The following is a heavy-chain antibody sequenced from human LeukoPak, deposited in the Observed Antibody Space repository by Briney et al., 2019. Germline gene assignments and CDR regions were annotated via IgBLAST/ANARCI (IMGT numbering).Heavy chain of an antibody. Sequence: PGGALRLSCAASGFTFSSYAMSWVRQAPGKGLEWVSAISGSGGSTYYADSVKGRFTISRDNSKNTLYLEMNSLRAEDTAMYSCARGYCGSDSCYGDYYYYGMDVWGQGTTVTVSS. D-gene: IGHD2-2*01. V-gene: IGHV3-23*01. CDR3: ARGYCGSDSCYGDYYYYGMDV. CDR2: ISGSGGST. J-gene: IGHJ6*02. CDR1: GFTFSSYA.